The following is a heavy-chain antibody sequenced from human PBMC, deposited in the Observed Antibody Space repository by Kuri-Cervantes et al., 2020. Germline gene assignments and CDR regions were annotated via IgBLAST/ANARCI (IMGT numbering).Heavy chain of an antibody. CDR2: INPGNSHI. D-gene: IGHD6-19*01. J-gene: IGHJ4*02. CDR3: ARQPSEYSSGWYGG. CDR1: GYSFTSQW. V-gene: IGHV5-51*01. Sequence: KVSCKGSGYSFTSQWIGWARQMPGKGLEWMGLINPGNSHIRYSPSFQGQVTISADKSISTAYLQWSSLKASDTAMYYCARQPSEYSSGWYGGWGQGTLVTVSS.